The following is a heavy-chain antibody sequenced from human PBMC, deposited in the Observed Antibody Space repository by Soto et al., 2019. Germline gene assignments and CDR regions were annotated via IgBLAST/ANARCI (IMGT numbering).Heavy chain of an antibody. V-gene: IGHV4-4*02. CDR3: ATSYGNAWYTY. J-gene: IGHJ4*02. CDR2: IYHSGST. CDR1: GGSISSSNW. D-gene: IGHD6-13*01. Sequence: PSETLSLTCAVSGGSISSSNWWSWVRQPPGKGLEWIGDIYHSGSTNYNPSLKSRLTISVDRSKNQFTLKLSSVTVADTAVYYCATSYGNAWYTYWGQGTQVTVSS.